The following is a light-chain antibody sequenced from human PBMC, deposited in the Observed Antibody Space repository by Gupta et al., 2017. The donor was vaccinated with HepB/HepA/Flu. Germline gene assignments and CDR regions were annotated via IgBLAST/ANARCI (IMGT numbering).Light chain of an antibody. CDR1: QSVSSY. Sequence: ELVLPQSPATPSLSPGERATLSCRASQSVSSYLAWYQQKPGQAPRLLIYDASNRATGIPARFSGSGSGTDFTLTISSLEPEDFAVYYCQQRSNWPPLTFGGGTKVEIK. J-gene: IGKJ4*01. CDR2: DAS. CDR3: QQRSNWPPLT. V-gene: IGKV3-11*01.